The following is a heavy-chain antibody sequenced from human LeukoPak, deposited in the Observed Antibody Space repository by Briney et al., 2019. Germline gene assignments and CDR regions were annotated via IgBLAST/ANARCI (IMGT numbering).Heavy chain of an antibody. J-gene: IGHJ4*02. CDR3: ARGLGEVEDY. CDR2: IYTSGST. CDR1: GGSISSGSYY. Sequence: PSQTLSLTCTVSGGSISSGSYYWSWIRQPAGKGLEWIGRIYTSGSTNYNPSLKSRVTISVDTSKNQFSLKLSSVTAADTAVYYCARGLGEVEDYWGQGTLVTVSS. D-gene: IGHD3-10*01. V-gene: IGHV4-61*02.